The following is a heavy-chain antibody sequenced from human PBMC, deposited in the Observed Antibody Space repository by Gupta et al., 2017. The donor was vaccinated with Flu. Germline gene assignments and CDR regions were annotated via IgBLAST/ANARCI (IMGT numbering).Heavy chain of an antibody. J-gene: IGHJ4*02. V-gene: IGHV4-34*01. D-gene: IGHD6-19*01. Sequence: KGLEWIGEINHSGSTNYNPSLKSRVTISVDTSKNQFSLKLSSVTAADTAVYYCARGTGYSSGWYLEGGYYFDYWGQGTLVTVSS. CDR3: ARGTGYSSGWYLEGGYYFDY. CDR2: INHSGST.